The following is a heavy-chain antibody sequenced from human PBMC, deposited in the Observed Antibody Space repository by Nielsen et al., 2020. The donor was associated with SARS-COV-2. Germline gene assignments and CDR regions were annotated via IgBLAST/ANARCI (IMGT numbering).Heavy chain of an antibody. Sequence: GESLKISCAASGFTFSSYAMHWVRQAPGKGLEWVAVISYDGSNKYYADSVKGRFTISRDNSKNTLYLQMNSLRAEDTAVYYCARDYDFWSGYHYYYYMDVWGKGTTVTVSS. D-gene: IGHD3-3*01. CDR3: ARDYDFWSGYHYYYYMDV. CDR1: GFTFSSYA. V-gene: IGHV3-30-3*01. J-gene: IGHJ6*03. CDR2: ISYDGSNK.